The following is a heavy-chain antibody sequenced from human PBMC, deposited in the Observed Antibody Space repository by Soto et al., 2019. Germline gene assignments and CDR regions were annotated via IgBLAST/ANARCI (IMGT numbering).Heavy chain of an antibody. CDR2: IYYSGST. CDR3: ARTEGDPGSYAMDV. CDR1: GGSISSYY. D-gene: IGHD3-10*01. V-gene: IGHV4-59*01. J-gene: IGHJ6*02. Sequence: SETLSLTCTVSGGSISSYYWSWIRQPPGKGLEWIGYIYYSGSTNYNPSLKSRVTISVDTSKNQFSLKLSSVTAADTAMYYCARTEGDPGSYAMDVWGQGTTVTVSS.